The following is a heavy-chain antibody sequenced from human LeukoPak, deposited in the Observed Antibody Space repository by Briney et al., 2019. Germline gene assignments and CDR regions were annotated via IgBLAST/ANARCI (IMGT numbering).Heavy chain of an antibody. CDR2: INHSGST. J-gene: IGHJ2*01. CDR3: ARRRQYDSSLFWNFDL. CDR1: GGSFSGYY. V-gene: IGHV4-34*01. Sequence: KPSETLSLTCAVYGGSFSGYYWSWIRQSPGKGLEWIWEINHSGSTNYNPSLKSRVTISVDTSKNQFSLRLSSLTAADTAVYYCARRRQYDSSLFWNFDLWGRGTLVTVSS. D-gene: IGHD6-6*01.